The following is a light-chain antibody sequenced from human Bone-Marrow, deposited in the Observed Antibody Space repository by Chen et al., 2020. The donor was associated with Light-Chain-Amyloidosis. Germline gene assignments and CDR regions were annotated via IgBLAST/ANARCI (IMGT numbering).Light chain of an antibody. V-gene: IGKV1-5*01. CDR3: QQFDGFSYT. Sequence: DIQMTQSPSTLSASVGDRVTITCLASQIINNWLAWYQQKPGKAPKLLISYASTLESGIPSRFSGSGYGTEFTLTISSLQPDDFATYYCQQFDGFSYTFGQGTKLGIK. CDR2: YAS. CDR1: QIINNW. J-gene: IGKJ2*01.